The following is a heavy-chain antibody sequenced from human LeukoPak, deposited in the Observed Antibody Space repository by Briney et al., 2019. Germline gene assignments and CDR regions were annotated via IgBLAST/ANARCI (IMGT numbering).Heavy chain of an antibody. J-gene: IGHJ3*02. Sequence: GGSLRLSCAASGFTFSSYAMHWVRQAPGKGLEWVAVISYDGSNKYYADSVKGRFTISRDNSKNTLYLQMNSLRAEDTALYYCAREGGSGWYVGAFDIWGQGTMVTVSS. CDR3: AREGGSGWYVGAFDI. CDR1: GFTFSSYA. V-gene: IGHV3-30-3*01. D-gene: IGHD6-19*01. CDR2: ISYDGSNK.